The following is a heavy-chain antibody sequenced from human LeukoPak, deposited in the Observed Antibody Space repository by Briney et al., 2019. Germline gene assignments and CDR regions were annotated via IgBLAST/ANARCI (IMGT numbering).Heavy chain of an antibody. CDR1: GYTFTCYY. D-gene: IGHD3-10*01. Sequence: ASVKVSCKASGYTFTCYYMHWVRQAPGQGLEWMGRINPNSGGTNYAQKFQGRVTMTRDTSISTAYMELSRLRSDDTAVYYCARSQGVLWFGELTVRFWFDPWGQGTLVTVSS. CDR3: ARSQGVLWFGELTVRFWFDP. J-gene: IGHJ5*02. CDR2: INPNSGGT. V-gene: IGHV1-2*06.